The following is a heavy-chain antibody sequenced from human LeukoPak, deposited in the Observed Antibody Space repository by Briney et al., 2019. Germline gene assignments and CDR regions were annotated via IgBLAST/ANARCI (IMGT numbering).Heavy chain of an antibody. V-gene: IGHV3-53*01. J-gene: IGHJ4*01. CDR3: AGGGNYGDVDY. Sequence: PGGSLRLSCAASGFTFSSYAMSWVRQAPGRGLEWVAVLYSGGTTYYADSVKGRFTISRDNSKNTLYLQMNRLRAEDTAVYYCAGGGNYGDVDYWGQGTLVTVSS. D-gene: IGHD4-17*01. CDR2: LYSGGTT. CDR1: GFTFSSYA.